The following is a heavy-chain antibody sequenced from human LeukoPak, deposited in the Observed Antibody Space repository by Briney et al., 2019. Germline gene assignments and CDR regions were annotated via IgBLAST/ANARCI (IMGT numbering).Heavy chain of an antibody. J-gene: IGHJ6*03. Sequence: GGSLRPACAASGFTFKSYGMPWVRQAPGEGMEWVAVIRYDGSNKKYADIVKGPFTISRDNCKNKLYLQMNSLRAEDTAVYYCAKGLYCSSTSCYFENYYYYYMDVWGKGTTVTVSS. CDR3: AKGLYCSSTSCYFENYYYYYMDV. D-gene: IGHD2-2*01. V-gene: IGHV3-33*06. CDR1: GFTFKSYG. CDR2: IRYDGSNK.